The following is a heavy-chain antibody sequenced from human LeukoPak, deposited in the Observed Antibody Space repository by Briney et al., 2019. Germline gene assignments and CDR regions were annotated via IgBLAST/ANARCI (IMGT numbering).Heavy chain of an antibody. CDR2: INSDGSWT. CDR3: VSFYETY. Sequence: KGVVWVSHINSDGSWTSYADSVKGRFTISKDNAKNTVYLQMNSLRAEDTAVYYCVSFYETYWGRGTLVTVSS. V-gene: IGHV3-74*01. J-gene: IGHJ4*02. D-gene: IGHD2/OR15-2a*01.